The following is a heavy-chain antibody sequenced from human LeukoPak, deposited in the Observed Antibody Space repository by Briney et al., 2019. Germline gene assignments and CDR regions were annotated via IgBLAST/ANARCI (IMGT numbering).Heavy chain of an antibody. CDR3: ARLWFGELKNWFDP. J-gene: IGHJ5*02. D-gene: IGHD3-10*01. CDR2: INLNVGIT. V-gene: IGHV3-20*04. Sequence: PGGSLRLSCAASGFTFDDYGMSWVRHAPGKGLEWVFVINLNVGITRYADSVKGRFTISRDNAKISLYLQMNSLRAEDTALYYCARLWFGELKNWFDPWGQGTLVTVSS. CDR1: GFTFDDYG.